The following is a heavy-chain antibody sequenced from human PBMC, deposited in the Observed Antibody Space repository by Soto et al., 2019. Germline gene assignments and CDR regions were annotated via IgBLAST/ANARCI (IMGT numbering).Heavy chain of an antibody. CDR2: IIPIFGTA. CDR3: ARTIVVVRSYYYGMDV. D-gene: IGHD3-22*01. J-gene: IGHJ6*02. Sequence: GASVKVSCKASGGTFSSYAISWVRQAPGQGLEWMGGIIPIFGTANYAQKFQGRVTITADKSTSTAYMELSSLRSEDTAVYYCARTIVVVRSYYYGMDVWGQGTTVTVSS. CDR1: GGTFSSYA. V-gene: IGHV1-69*06.